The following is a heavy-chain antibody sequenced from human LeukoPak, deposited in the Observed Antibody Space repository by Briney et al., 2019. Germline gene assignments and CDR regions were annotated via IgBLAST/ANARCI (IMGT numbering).Heavy chain of an antibody. CDR3: AKDGVPYSGSSYYPYYFDY. CDR1: GFTFSSYG. Sequence: PGRSLRLSCAASGFTFSSYGMHWVRQAPGKGLEWVAVIWYGGGNKYYADSVKGRFTISRDNSKNTLYLQMNSLRAEDTAVYYCAKDGVPYSGSSYYPYYFDYWGQGTLVTVSS. CDR2: IWYGGGNK. D-gene: IGHD1-26*01. V-gene: IGHV3-30*18. J-gene: IGHJ4*02.